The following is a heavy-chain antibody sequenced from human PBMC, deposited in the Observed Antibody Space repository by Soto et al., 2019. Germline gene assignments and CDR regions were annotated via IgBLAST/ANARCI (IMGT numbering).Heavy chain of an antibody. CDR3: ARGTFIAAAAYGMDV. CDR2: IYYSGST. Sequence: SETLSLTCTVSGGSISSYYWSWIRQPPGKGLEWIGYIYYSGSTNYNPSIKSRVTISVDTSKNQFSLKLRSVTAADTTVYYCARGTFIAAAAYGMDVWGQGTTVTVSS. D-gene: IGHD6-13*01. J-gene: IGHJ6*02. V-gene: IGHV4-59*01. CDR1: GGSISSYY.